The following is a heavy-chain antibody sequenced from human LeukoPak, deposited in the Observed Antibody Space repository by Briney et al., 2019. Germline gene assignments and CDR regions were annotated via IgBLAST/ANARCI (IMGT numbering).Heavy chain of an antibody. D-gene: IGHD3-22*01. CDR1: GGSISTYY. J-gene: IGHJ4*02. CDR3: ARGASNYFDSSDYYFDV. Sequence: PTETLSLTCSVSGGSISTYYWSWIRQPPGKGLEWIGYVNNSGSTNYNPSLKSRVTMSVDTSKNLFSLMLTSVTAADTAVYYCARGASNYFDSSDYYFDVWGQGTLVSVSS. V-gene: IGHV4-59*01. CDR2: VNNSGST.